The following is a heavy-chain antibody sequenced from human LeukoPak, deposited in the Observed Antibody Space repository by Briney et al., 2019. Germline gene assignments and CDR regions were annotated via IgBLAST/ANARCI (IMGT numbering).Heavy chain of an antibody. CDR1: GFTFEYSG. CDR3: AKDEYFGESNPLSIDH. D-gene: IGHD3-10*01. Sequence: GGSLRLSCAPSGFTFEYSGLHWVRQAPGKGLEWLAVISYDGRGKDYAESVKGRFTISRDNSKNTLYLEMNSLRPEDTAAYYGAKDEYFGESNPLSIDHWGQGTLVTVSS. J-gene: IGHJ4*02. V-gene: IGHV3-30*18. CDR2: ISYDGRGK.